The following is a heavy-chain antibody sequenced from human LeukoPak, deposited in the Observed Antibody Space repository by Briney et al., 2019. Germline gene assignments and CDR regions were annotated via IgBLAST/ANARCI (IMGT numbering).Heavy chain of an antibody. V-gene: IGHV1-69*05. D-gene: IGHD3-3*01. CDR2: IIPIFGTA. Sequence: ASVKVSCKASGGTFSSYAISWVRQAPGQGLEWMGGIIPIFGTANYAQKFQGRVTITTDESTSTAYMELSSLRSEDTAVYYCAQEGHYDLWSGYYTYNWFDPWGQGTLVTVSS. J-gene: IGHJ5*02. CDR3: AQEGHYDLWSGYYTYNWFDP. CDR1: GGTFSSYA.